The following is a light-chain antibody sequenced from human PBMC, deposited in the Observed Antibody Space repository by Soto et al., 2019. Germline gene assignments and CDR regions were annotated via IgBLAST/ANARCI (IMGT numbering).Light chain of an antibody. J-gene: IGKJ1*01. CDR2: VAA. Sequence: IQLTQSPSSLSASVGDRVTITCRASRYIGTALSWYQHRPGQALKVLICVAASLKSGVPSRFSGSGYGTDVTLTISSLQPEDFATYYCLQDYNYPWTFGQGTKVDI. V-gene: IGKV1-6*01. CDR3: LQDYNYPWT. CDR1: RYIGTA.